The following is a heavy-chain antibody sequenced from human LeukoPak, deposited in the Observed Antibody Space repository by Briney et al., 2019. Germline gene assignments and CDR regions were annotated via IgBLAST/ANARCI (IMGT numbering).Heavy chain of an antibody. Sequence: ASVKVSCKASGYTFTGYYMHWVRQAPGQGLEWMGWINPNSGGTNYAQKFQGWVTMTRDTSISTAYMELSRLRSEDTAVYYCARDRLTYYDILTGYPHDAFDIWGQGTMVTVSS. J-gene: IGHJ3*02. CDR2: INPNSGGT. CDR3: ARDRLTYYDILTGYPHDAFDI. D-gene: IGHD3-9*01. CDR1: GYTFTGYY. V-gene: IGHV1-2*04.